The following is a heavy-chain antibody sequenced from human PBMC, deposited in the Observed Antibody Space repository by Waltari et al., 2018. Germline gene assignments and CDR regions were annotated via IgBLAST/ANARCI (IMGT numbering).Heavy chain of an antibody. D-gene: IGHD5-12*01. CDR2: FCTSGSS. J-gene: IGHJ4*02. Sequence: QVQLQESGPGLVKPSQTLSLTCTVAGPSLSSRSSCWTWIRQPAGKTLEWVGRFCTSGSSNSNPSLKSRVTVSVDTSKNQFSLRLTSVTAADTAVYYCARDSGYNFLYYFDLWGQGVRVTVSS. CDR3: ARDSGYNFLYYFDL. V-gene: IGHV4-61*02. CDR1: GPSLSSRSSC.